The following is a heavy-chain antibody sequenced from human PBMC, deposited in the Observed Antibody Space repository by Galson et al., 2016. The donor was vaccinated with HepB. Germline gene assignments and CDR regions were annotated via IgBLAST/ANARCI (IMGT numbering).Heavy chain of an antibody. J-gene: IGHJ4*02. CDR1: GGSISSYY. CDR2: IYYGGRT. V-gene: IGHV4-59*01. CDR3: ARDATGSRVLEY. Sequence: ENLSLPCPVSGGSISSYYWNWIRQPPGKGLEWIGYIYYGGRTNYNPSPKRRFTLTVDTSKNQFSLKLTSVTAADTAVYFCARDATGSRVLEYWGQGTLVTVSS. D-gene: IGHD1-14*01.